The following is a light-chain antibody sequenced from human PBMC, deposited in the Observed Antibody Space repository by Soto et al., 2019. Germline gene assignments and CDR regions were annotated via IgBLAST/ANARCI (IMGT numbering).Light chain of an antibody. V-gene: IGLV2-14*01. J-gene: IGLJ3*02. CDR2: EVS. Sequence: QSALTQPASVSGSPGQSITLSCTGTSSDVGGYKYVSWYQQTSGTAPKFLIYEVSNRPLGVSNRFSGSKSGNTASLTISGLQAEDEADYYCNSYTSSNTWVFGGGTKLTVL. CDR3: NSYTSSNTWV. CDR1: SSDVGGYKY.